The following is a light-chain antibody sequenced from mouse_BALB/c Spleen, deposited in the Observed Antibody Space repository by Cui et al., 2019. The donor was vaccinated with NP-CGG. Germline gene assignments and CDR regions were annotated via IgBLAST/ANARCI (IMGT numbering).Light chain of an antibody. CDR1: TGAVTTSNY. CDR3: ALWYSNHWV. J-gene: IGLJ1*01. CDR2: GTN. V-gene: IGLV1*01. Sequence: AVVTQEPALTTSPGGTVTLTCRSSTGAVTTSNYANWVQENPDHLFTGLIGGTNNRVPGVPARFSGSLIGDKAALTITGAQTEDETIYFCALWYSNHWVFGGGTKLTVL.